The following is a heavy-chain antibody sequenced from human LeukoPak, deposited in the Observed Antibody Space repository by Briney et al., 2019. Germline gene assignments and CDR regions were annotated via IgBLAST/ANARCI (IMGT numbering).Heavy chain of an antibody. D-gene: IGHD6-13*01. Sequence: ASVKVSCKASGYTFTSYDINWVRQATGQGLEWMGWMNPNSGNTGYAQKFQGRVTMTRNTSISTAHMELSSLRSEDTAVYYCARVRWAARKAAAGPSNWFDPWGQGTLVTVSS. J-gene: IGHJ5*02. V-gene: IGHV1-8*01. CDR1: GYTFTSYD. CDR2: MNPNSGNT. CDR3: ARVRWAARKAAAGPSNWFDP.